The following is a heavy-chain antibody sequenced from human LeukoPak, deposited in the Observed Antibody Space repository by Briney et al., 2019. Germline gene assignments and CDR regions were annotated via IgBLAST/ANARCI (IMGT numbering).Heavy chain of an antibody. J-gene: IGHJ6*03. CDR3: ARLNYYYMDV. V-gene: IGHV3-48*04. Sequence: GGSLRLSCAASGFTFSSYSMNWVRQAPGKGLEWVSYISSSSSTIYYADSVKGRFTISRDNAKNSLYLPMNSLRAEDTAVYYCARLNYYYMDVWGKGTTVTVSS. CDR2: ISSSSSTI. CDR1: GFTFSSYS.